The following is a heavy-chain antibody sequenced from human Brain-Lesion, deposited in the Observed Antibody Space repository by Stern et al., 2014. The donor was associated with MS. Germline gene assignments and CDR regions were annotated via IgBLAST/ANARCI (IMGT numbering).Heavy chain of an antibody. Sequence: VQLVESGPGLVKPSETLSLTCTVAGGSVSSTSYAWAWIRQPPGKGLEWIGTIYYSGNTYYSPSLKSRLTISLDRPKNQFPRQLRFVTAADTAVYYCAGEEDIRYCSGGSCTGNWFDPWGQGTLVTVSS. CDR3: AGEEDIRYCSGGSCTGNWFDP. CDR1: GGSVSSTSYA. V-gene: IGHV4-39*01. D-gene: IGHD2-15*01. J-gene: IGHJ5*02. CDR2: IYYSGNT.